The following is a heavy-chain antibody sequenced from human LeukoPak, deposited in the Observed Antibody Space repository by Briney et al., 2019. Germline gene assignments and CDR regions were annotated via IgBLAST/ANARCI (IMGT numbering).Heavy chain of an antibody. CDR1: GFTFSSYA. D-gene: IGHD6-19*01. J-gene: IGHJ3*02. V-gene: IGHV3-30*04. CDR3: ARDMVSSSGWPNDAFDI. CDR2: ISYDGSNK. Sequence: GGSLRLSCAASGFTFSSYAMHWVRQAPGKGLEWVAVISYDGSNKYYADSVKGRLTISRDNSKNTLYLQMNSLRAEDTAVYYCARDMVSSSGWPNDAFDIWGQGTMVTVSP.